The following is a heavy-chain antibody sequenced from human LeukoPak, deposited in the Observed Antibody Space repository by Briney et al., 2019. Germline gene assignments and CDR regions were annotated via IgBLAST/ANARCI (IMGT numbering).Heavy chain of an antibody. V-gene: IGHV3-30*02. J-gene: IGHJ2*01. CDR1: GFNFTKYG. CDR3: AKSLRDDTGYYFWYFDL. CDR2: IRYDGSKK. D-gene: IGHD3-9*01. Sequence: PGGSRRLSCAASGFNFTKYGMHWVRQAPGKGREWVAFIRYDGSKKYSADSVKGRFTISRDSSKSTLFLQMNSLRPEDAAMYYCAKSLRDDTGYYFWYFDLWGRGTLVTVSS.